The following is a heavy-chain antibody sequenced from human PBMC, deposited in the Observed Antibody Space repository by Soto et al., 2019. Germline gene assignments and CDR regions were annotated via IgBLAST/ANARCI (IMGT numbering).Heavy chain of an antibody. V-gene: IGHV1-69*10. J-gene: IGHJ6*02. CDR1: GGTFSSYA. Sequence: ASVKVSCKASGGTFSSYAISWVRQAPGQGLEWMGGIIPILGIANYAQKFQGRVTITADKSTSTAYMELSSLRSEDTAVYYCARERAAVTAPYYYYYGMDVWGQGTTVTVSS. CDR2: IIPILGIA. CDR3: ARERAAVTAPYYYYYGMDV. D-gene: IGHD2-21*02.